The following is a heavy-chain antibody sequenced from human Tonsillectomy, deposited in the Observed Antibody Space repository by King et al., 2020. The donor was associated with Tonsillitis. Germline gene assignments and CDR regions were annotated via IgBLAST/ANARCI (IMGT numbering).Heavy chain of an antibody. CDR1: GGTFSSYA. Sequence: QLVQSGAEVKKPGSSVKVSCKAFGGTFSSYAISWVRQAPGQGLEWLGGIIPLFGTTNFAQKFQGRLTITADESTSTAYMELSSLRSVDTAVYYCARAPSPVWFDPWGQGTLVTVSS. J-gene: IGHJ5*02. V-gene: IGHV1-69*12. CDR2: IIPLFGTT. CDR3: ARAPSPVWFDP.